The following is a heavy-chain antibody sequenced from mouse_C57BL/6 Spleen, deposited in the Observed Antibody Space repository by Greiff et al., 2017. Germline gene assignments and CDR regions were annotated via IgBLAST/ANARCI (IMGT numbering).Heavy chain of an antibody. J-gene: IGHJ2*01. Sequence: QVQLQQSGPELVKPGASVKISCKASGYAFSSSWMNWVKQRPGKGLEWIGRIYPGDGDTNYNGKFKGKATLTADKSSSTAYMQLSSLTSEDSAVYFCARGGLDDSYYFDYWGQGTTLTVSS. CDR2: IYPGDGDT. CDR1: GYAFSSSW. D-gene: IGHD2-4*01. CDR3: ARGGLDDSYYFDY. V-gene: IGHV1-82*01.